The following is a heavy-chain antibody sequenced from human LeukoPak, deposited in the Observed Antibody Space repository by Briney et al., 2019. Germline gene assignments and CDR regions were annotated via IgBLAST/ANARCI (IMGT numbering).Heavy chain of an antibody. CDR3: ARDNHRQLRDFDY. Sequence: PGGSLRLSCAASGFTFSSYTMNWVRQPPGKGLEWVSNIGTSSTTIYYADSVKGRFTISRDNAKNSLYLQMNSLRADDTAVYYCARDNHRQLRDFDYWGQGTLVTVSS. CDR2: IGTSSTTI. CDR1: GFTFSSYT. D-gene: IGHD2-2*01. V-gene: IGHV3-48*01. J-gene: IGHJ4*02.